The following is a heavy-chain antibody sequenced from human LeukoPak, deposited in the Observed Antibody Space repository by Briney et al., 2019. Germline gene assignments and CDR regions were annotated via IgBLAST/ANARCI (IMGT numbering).Heavy chain of an antibody. V-gene: IGHV1-2*02. CDR2: INPNSGGT. CDR3: ARGAAAAAGTFDY. Sequence: ASVTVSCKASGYTFTGYYMHWVRQAPGQGLEWMGWINPNSGGTNYAQKFQGRVTMTRDTSISTAYMELSRLRSDDTAVYYCARGAAAAAGTFDYWGQGTLVTVSS. CDR1: GYTFTGYY. D-gene: IGHD6-13*01. J-gene: IGHJ4*02.